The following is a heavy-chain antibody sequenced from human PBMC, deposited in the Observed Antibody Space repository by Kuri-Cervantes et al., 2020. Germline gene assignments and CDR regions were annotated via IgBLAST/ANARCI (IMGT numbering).Heavy chain of an antibody. CDR3: ARTGVYSGYAIWG. D-gene: IGHD5-12*01. J-gene: IGHJ4*02. Sequence: SETLSLTCTVSGGSISSGDYYWSWIRQPPGKGLEWIGYIYYSGSTYYNPSLKSRATISVDTSKNQFSLKLSSVTAADTAVYYCARTGVYSGYAIWGWSQGTLVTVSS. V-gene: IGHV4-30-4*01. CDR1: GGSISSGDYY. CDR2: IYYSGST.